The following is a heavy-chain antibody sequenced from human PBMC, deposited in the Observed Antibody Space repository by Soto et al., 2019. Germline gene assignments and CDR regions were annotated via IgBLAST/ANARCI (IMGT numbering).Heavy chain of an antibody. J-gene: IGHJ2*01. Sequence: QVQLVESGGGVVQPGRCLRVSCAASGLTFISYGMHWVRQAPGKGLEWVAVISYDGSNKYYADSVKGRFTISRDNSKNTLYLQMNSLRAEDTAVYYCAKDHYTVTGNYWYFDLWGRGTLVTVSS. V-gene: IGHV3-30*18. CDR1: GLTFISYG. CDR3: AKDHYTVTGNYWYFDL. CDR2: ISYDGSNK. D-gene: IGHD4-17*01.